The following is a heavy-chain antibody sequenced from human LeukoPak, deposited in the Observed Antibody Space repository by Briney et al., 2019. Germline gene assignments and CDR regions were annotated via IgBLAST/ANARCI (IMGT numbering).Heavy chain of an antibody. J-gene: IGHJ4*02. CDR2: IYYSGST. V-gene: IGHV4-61*01. CDR3: ARLGYSGYDWN. CDR1: GGSVSNGRYY. D-gene: IGHD5-12*01. Sequence: SETLSLTCTVSGGSVSNGRYYWSWIRQPPGKGLEWIGYIYYSGSTKYNPSLKSRVTISVDTSKNQFSLKLSSVTAAGTAVYYCARLGYSGYDWNWGQGTLVTVSS.